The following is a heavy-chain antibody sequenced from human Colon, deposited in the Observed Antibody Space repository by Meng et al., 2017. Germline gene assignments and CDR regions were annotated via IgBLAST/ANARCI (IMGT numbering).Heavy chain of an antibody. J-gene: IGHJ4*02. D-gene: IGHD2/OR15-2a*01. V-gene: IGHV4-61*01. Sequence: SETLSLTCTVSGGSVSSKSHYWSWMRQSLDNRPEWIGYIHYTGGTTYNPSLKSRVVISVDTSKNQFSLKLNSVTAADTAVYFCARFRVLLKDFDYWGQGTLVTVSS. CDR2: IHYTGGT. CDR3: ARFRVLLKDFDY. CDR1: GGSVSSKSHY.